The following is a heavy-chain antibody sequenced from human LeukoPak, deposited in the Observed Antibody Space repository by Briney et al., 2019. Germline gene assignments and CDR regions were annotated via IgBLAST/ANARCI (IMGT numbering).Heavy chain of an antibody. CDR3: ARGYQLLDY. D-gene: IGHD2-2*01. Sequence: SETLSLTCTVSGGSISSYYWSWIRQPPGKGLEWIGYIYYSGSTNYNPSLKSRVTISVDTSKNQFSLKLSSVTAADTAVYYCARGYQLLDYWGQGTLVTVSS. CDR1: GGSISSYY. CDR2: IYYSGST. V-gene: IGHV4-59*12. J-gene: IGHJ4*02.